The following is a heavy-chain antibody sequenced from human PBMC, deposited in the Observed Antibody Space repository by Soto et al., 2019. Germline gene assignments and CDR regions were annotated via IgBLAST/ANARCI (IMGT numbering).Heavy chain of an antibody. Sequence: QAQVVQSGAEVRKPGSSVKLSCKASEGTFNSYAIAWVRQAPGQGLEWMGGIIPDYNTLNYAQKFQDRVTITADDSPNTVYMELSSLRSADTAVYFCASGASRWYPYFFDSWAQGTLVTVSS. D-gene: IGHD6-13*01. CDR2: IIPDYNTL. V-gene: IGHV1-69*01. CDR3: ASGASRWYPYFFDS. CDR1: EGTFNSYA. J-gene: IGHJ4*02.